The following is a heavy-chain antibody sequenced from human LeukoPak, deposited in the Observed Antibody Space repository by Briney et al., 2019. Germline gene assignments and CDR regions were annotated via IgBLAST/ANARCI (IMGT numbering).Heavy chain of an antibody. J-gene: IGHJ5*02. Sequence: SETLSLTCTVSGGSISSSSYYWGWIRQPPGKGLEWIGSIYYSGSAYYNPSLKGRVTISVDMSKKQFSLKLSSVTAADTAVYYCARVDIVATGEWFDPWGQGTLVTVSS. CDR2: IYYSGSA. CDR1: GGSISSSSYY. D-gene: IGHD5-12*01. CDR3: ARVDIVATGEWFDP. V-gene: IGHV4-39*01.